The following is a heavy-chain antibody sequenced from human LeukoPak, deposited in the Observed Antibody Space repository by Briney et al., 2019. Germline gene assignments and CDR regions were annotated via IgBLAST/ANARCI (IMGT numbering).Heavy chain of an antibody. CDR3: ARDNYDSSGYYFD. J-gene: IGHJ4*02. V-gene: IGHV3-48*03. CDR1: GFTFSSYE. CDR2: ISSSGSTT. Sequence: QPGGSLRLSCAASGFTFSSYEVNWVRQAPGKGLEWVSYISSSGSTTHYADSVKGRFTISRDNAKKSLYLQMNSLRAEDTAVYYCARDNYDSSGYYFDWGQGTLVTVSS. D-gene: IGHD3-22*01.